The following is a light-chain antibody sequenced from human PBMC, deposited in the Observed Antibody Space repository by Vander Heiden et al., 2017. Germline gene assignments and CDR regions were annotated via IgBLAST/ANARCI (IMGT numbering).Light chain of an antibody. Sequence: SYELTQPPSVSVSPGQTSSFPRSGDKLGDKYACWYQQKPGQSPVLVIYQDSKRPSGIPERFSGSNSGNTATLTISGTQAMDEADYYCQAWDSSTVVFGGGTKLTVL. V-gene: IGLV3-1*01. CDR2: QDS. CDR1: KLGDKY. CDR3: QAWDSSTVV. J-gene: IGLJ2*01.